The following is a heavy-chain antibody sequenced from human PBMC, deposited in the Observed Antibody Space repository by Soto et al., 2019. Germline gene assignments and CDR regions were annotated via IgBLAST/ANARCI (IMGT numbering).Heavy chain of an antibody. CDR3: ARDVSGSYYWFDP. D-gene: IGHD1-26*01. Sequence: SVKVSCKASGGTFSSYTISWVRQAPGQGLEWMGRIIPILGIANYAQKFQGRVTITADKSTSTAYMELSSLRSEDTAVYYCARDVSGSYYWFDPWGQGTLVTVSS. V-gene: IGHV1-69*04. CDR2: IIPILGIA. CDR1: GGTFSSYT. J-gene: IGHJ5*02.